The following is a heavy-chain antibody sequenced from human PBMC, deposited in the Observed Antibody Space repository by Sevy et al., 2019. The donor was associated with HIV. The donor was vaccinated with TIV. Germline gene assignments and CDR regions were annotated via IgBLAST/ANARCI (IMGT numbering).Heavy chain of an antibody. Sequence: ASVKVSCKASGYTFTSYGISWVRQAPGQGLEWMGWISAYNGNTNYAQKLQGRVTMTTDTSTSTAYMELRSLRSDDTAVDYCARDLGAIAAAVPFDYWGQGTLVTVSS. CDR1: GYTFTSYG. J-gene: IGHJ4*02. D-gene: IGHD6-13*01. CDR2: ISAYNGNT. CDR3: ARDLGAIAAAVPFDY. V-gene: IGHV1-18*01.